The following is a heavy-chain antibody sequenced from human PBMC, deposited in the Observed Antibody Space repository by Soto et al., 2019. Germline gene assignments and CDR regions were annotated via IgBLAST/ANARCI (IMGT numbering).Heavy chain of an antibody. CDR3: ARHMAGAIRSGYSSGWSGDYYYYYMDV. Sequence: GESLKISCKGSGYSFTSYWIGWVRQMPGKGLEWMGIIYPGDSDTRYSPSFQGQVTISADKSISTAYLQWSSLKASDTAMYYCARHMAGAIRSGYSSGWSGDYYYYYMDVWGKGTTVTVSS. J-gene: IGHJ6*03. CDR1: GYSFTSYW. CDR2: IYPGDSDT. V-gene: IGHV5-51*01. D-gene: IGHD6-19*01.